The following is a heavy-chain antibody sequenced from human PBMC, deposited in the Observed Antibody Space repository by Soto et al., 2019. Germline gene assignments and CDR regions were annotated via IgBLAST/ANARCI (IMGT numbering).Heavy chain of an antibody. CDR2: MYYSVSS. CDR3: ARANGDDVRGMDV. V-gene: IGHV4-61*01. Sequence: QVQLQESGPGLVKPSETLSLTCTVSGCSVSSGSYYWSWIRQPPGKGLEWIGYMYYSVSSNYNPSLKSRVTLSVDTSKNPYSLKRRSVTAGDTAVYYCARANGDDVRGMDVWGQGTTVTVSS. D-gene: IGHD4-17*01. J-gene: IGHJ6*02. CDR1: GCSVSSGSYY.